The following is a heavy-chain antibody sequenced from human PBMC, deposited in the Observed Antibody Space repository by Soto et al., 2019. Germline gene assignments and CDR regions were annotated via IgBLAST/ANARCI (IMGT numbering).Heavy chain of an antibody. Sequence: QVQLVQSGAEEKKPGASVKVSCKASGYTFTSYAMHWVRQAPGQRLEWMGWINAGNGNTKYSQKFQGRVTITRDTSASTDYMDLSSMRCDDTAVYFCTSDPIYYGMDVWGQVTTVTVSS. V-gene: IGHV1-3*05. CDR2: INAGNGNT. CDR3: TSDPIYYGMDV. CDR1: GYTFTSYA. J-gene: IGHJ6*02.